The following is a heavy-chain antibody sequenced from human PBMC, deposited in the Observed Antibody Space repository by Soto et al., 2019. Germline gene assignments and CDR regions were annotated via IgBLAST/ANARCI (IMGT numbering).Heavy chain of an antibody. J-gene: IGHJ4*02. Sequence: QVQLVQSGAEVKKPGASVKVSCKASGYTFTSYAMHWVRQAPGQRLEWMGWINAGNGNTKYSQKLQGRVTMTTDTSTSTDYMELRSLRSDDTAVYYCARDRKAYYYGSGSPFDYWGQGTLVTVSS. CDR3: ARDRKAYYYGSGSPFDY. CDR1: GYTFTSYA. D-gene: IGHD3-10*01. CDR2: INAGNGNT. V-gene: IGHV1-3*01.